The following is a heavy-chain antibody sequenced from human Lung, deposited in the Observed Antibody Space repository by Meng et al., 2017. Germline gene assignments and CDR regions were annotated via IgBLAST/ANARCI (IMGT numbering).Heavy chain of an antibody. J-gene: IGHJ4*02. Sequence: GQQQHGGGGLGRSLGTVSFRGGDEGGDVMEEYWSSSRKDTGKGKEGIGEINHRGTTNYNPSLESRATISVATSQNNLSLKLSSVTAADSAVYYCARGPTTMAHDFDYWGQGTLVTVSS. V-gene: IGHV4-34*01. CDR2: INHRGTT. CDR1: GGDVMEEY. D-gene: IGHD4-11*01. CDR3: ARGPTTMAHDFDY.